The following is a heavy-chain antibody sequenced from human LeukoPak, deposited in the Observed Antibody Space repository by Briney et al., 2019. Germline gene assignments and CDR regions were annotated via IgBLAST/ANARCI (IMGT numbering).Heavy chain of an antibody. CDR3: ARDHSYGLYSDY. J-gene: IGHJ4*02. D-gene: IGHD5-18*01. CDR2: SNAGNGNT. V-gene: IGHV1-3*02. Sequence: ASVKVSCKASGYTFTSYTIHWVRQAPGQRLECMGWSNAGNGNTKYSQEFQGRVTMTTDTSTSTAYMELRSLRSDDTAVYYCARDHSYGLYSDYWGQGTLVTVSS. CDR1: GYTFTSYT.